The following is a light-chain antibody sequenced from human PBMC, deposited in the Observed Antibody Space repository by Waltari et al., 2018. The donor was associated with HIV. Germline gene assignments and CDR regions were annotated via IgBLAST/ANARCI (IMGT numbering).Light chain of an antibody. Sequence: DIQLTQSPSTLSAFTGDRVNITCRASETVDKWLAWYQQKPGEAPKFLIYMASTLQHGVPSRFSGSGSGTEFTLTISSLQPDDSATYFCHQYTDYSTYSFGQGTKLEI. J-gene: IGKJ2*03. CDR2: MAS. CDR3: HQYTDYSTYS. V-gene: IGKV1-5*03. CDR1: ETVDKW.